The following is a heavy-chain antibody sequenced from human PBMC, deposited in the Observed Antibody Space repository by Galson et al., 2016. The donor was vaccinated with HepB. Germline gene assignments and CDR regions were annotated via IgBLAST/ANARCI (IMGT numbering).Heavy chain of an antibody. Sequence: SLRLSCAASGFTFSSNPMTWVRQAPGKGLEWVSTISGSGDSTYYADAVKGRFAISRDNSKNTLYLQIHSLKAEDTAVYYCAKDNSRALRFLEWTYYYHGMDVWGQGTTVTVSS. V-gene: IGHV3-23*01. J-gene: IGHJ6*02. CDR2: ISGSGDST. CDR1: GFTFSSNP. CDR3: AKDNSRALRFLEWTYYYHGMDV. D-gene: IGHD3-3*01.